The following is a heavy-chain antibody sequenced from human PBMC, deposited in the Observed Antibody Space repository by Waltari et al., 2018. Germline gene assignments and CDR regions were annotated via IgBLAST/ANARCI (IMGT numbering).Heavy chain of an antibody. Sequence: EVQLVESGGGLVKPGGSLRLSCAASGFTFSSYSMNWVRQAPGQGLEWVSSISSSSSYIYYADSVKGRFTISRDNAKNSLYLQMNSLRAEDTAVYYCARPQDYDFWSGYYKAYYYYGMDVWGQGTTVTVSS. CDR3: ARPQDYDFWSGYYKAYYYYGMDV. J-gene: IGHJ6*02. CDR1: GFTFSSYS. D-gene: IGHD3-3*01. CDR2: ISSSSSYI. V-gene: IGHV3-21*01.